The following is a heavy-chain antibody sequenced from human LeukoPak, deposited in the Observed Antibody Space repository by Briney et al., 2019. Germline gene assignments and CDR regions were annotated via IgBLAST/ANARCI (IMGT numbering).Heavy chain of an antibody. D-gene: IGHD5-12*01. CDR3: ARDKAILRFTQLFDY. J-gene: IGHJ4*02. CDR1: GGTFSSYA. CDR2: IIPIFGTA. Sequence: SVKVSCRASGGTFSSYAISWVRQAPGQGREWMGGIIPIFGTANYAQKLQGRVTMTTDTSTSTAYMELRSLRSDDTAVYYCARDKAILRFTQLFDYWGQGTLVTVSS. V-gene: IGHV1-69*05.